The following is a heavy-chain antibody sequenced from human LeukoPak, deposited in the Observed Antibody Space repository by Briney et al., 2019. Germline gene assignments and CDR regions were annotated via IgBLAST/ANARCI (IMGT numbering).Heavy chain of an antibody. CDR2: INPNSGGT. D-gene: IGHD3-10*01. J-gene: IGHJ4*02. CDR3: ARGRPTYYYGSGSYPHDY. CDR1: GYTFTGYY. Sequence: ASVKVSCKASGYTFTGYYMHWVRQAPGQGLEWMGWINPNSGGTNYAQKFQGRVTMTRDTSISTAYMELSRLRSDDTAVYYCARGRPTYYYGSGSYPHDYWGQGTLVTVSS. V-gene: IGHV1-2*02.